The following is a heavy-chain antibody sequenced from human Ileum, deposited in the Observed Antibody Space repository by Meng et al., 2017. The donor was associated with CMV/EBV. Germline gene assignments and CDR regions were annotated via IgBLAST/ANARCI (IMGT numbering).Heavy chain of an antibody. CDR2: IYYSGTT. D-gene: IGHD6-13*01. V-gene: IGHV4-30-4*08. Sequence: QVQLQESGPGLVKHSKTLSLTCTFSGGSISSGDYYWTCIRQPPGKGLEWIGYIYYSGTTYYNPSLKSRVSISVDTSRNQFSLKLSSVTAADTDVYYCARRSSGLFDYWGQGILVTVSS. J-gene: IGHJ4*02. CDR3: ARRSSGLFDY. CDR1: GGSISSGDYY.